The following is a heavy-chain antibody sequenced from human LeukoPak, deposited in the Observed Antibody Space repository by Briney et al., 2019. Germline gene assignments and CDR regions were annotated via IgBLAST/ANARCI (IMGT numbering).Heavy chain of an antibody. CDR2: IYVTGT. CDR3: ARHIGGGIEDMDV. V-gene: IGHV4-59*08. Sequence: SETLSLTCTVSGGSIGTYYWSWIRQSPGKGLEWIGYIYVTGTRYNPYLQSRVTISVDTSRNQFFLKMSSVTAADTAVYYCARHIGGGIEDMDVWGKGTKVTVS. CDR1: GGSIGTYY. J-gene: IGHJ6*03. D-gene: IGHD3-16*02.